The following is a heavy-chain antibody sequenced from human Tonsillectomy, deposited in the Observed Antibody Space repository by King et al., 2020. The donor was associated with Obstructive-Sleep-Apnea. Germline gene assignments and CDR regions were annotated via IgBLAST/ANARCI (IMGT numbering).Heavy chain of an antibody. CDR3: VRVGGSVMVRGRWPH. V-gene: IGHV4-30-4*01. J-gene: IGHJ4*02. D-gene: IGHD3-10*01. Sequence: VQLQESGPGLVKPSQTLSLTCTVSGDSIRSGDFYYSWIRQPPGKGLEWIGYIFYSGTTYYNSSLESRVVISLDKPKNQFSLKLSSVTAADTAVYYCVRVGGSVMVRGRWPHWGQGTLVTVSS. CDR1: GDSIRSGDFY. CDR2: IFYSGTT.